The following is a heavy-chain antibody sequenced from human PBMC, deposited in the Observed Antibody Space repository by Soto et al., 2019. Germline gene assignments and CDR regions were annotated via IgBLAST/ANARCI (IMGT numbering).Heavy chain of an antibody. CDR2: IYYSGST. V-gene: IGHV4-30-4*01. Sequence: QVQLQESGPGLVKPSQTLSLTCTVSGGSISSGDYYWSWIRQPPGKGLEWIGYIYYSGSTYYNPSLKSRGTISVDTFKNQFSLKLSSLTAADTAVYYCARDRWGVVRYFDYWGQGTLVTVSS. D-gene: IGHD2-15*01. J-gene: IGHJ4*02. CDR1: GGSISSGDYY. CDR3: ARDRWGVVRYFDY.